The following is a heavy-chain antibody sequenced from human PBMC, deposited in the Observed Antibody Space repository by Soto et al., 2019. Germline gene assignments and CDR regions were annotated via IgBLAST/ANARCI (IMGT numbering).Heavy chain of an antibody. V-gene: IGHV1-69*01. J-gene: IGHJ4*02. CDR1: GGTFSSYA. CDR2: IIPIFGTA. D-gene: IGHD3-22*01. Sequence: QVQLVQSGAEVKKPGSSVKVSCKASGGTFSSYAISWVRQAPGQGLEWMGGIIPIFGTANYAQKFQGRVTITADESTSTAYMELSSLRSEDTAVYYCTRDPNYYYDSSGYDYWGQGTLVTVSS. CDR3: TRDPNYYYDSSGYDY.